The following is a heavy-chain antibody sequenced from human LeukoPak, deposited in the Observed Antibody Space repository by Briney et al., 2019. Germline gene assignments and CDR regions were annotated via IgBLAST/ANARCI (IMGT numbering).Heavy chain of an antibody. CDR1: GFTFSNSA. CDR3: AKGINSSGWSYFDY. J-gene: IGHJ4*01. Sequence: PGGSLRLSCAASGFTFSNSAMSWFRQAPGKGLEWVSTLSGSGITTYYADSVKGRFTISRDNSKNTLYLQMNSLRAEDTAVYYCAKGINSSGWSYFDYWGHGTLVTVSS. D-gene: IGHD6-19*01. V-gene: IGHV3-23*01. CDR2: LSGSGITT.